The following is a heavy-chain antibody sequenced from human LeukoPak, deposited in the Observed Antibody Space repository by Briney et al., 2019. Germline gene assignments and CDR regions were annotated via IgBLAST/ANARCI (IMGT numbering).Heavy chain of an antibody. CDR3: SKAFREYGSSTYSSFDI. J-gene: IGHJ3*02. Sequence: GGSLRLSCAASGFTFSSYAMSWVRQAPGKGLQWVSTITGTTHSADSARRRFTISRDNSKNILYLQMNSLSTEDTAIYYCSKAFREYGSSTYSSFDIWGQGTMVTVSS. D-gene: IGHD6-13*01. V-gene: IGHV3-23*01. CDR1: GFTFSSYA. CDR2: ITGTT.